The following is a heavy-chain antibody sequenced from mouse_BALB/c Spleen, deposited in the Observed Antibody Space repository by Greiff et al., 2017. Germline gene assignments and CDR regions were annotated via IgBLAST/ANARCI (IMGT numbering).Heavy chain of an antibody. Sequence: EVQVVESGGGLVKPGGSLKLSCAASGFTFSSYAMSWVRQSPEKRLEWVAEISSGGSYTYYPDTVTGRFTISRDNAKNTLYLEMSSLRSEDTAMYYCARDRRDYWGQGTSVTVSS. CDR2: ISSGGSYT. CDR1: GFTFSSYA. CDR3: ARDRRDY. V-gene: IGHV5-9-4*01. J-gene: IGHJ4*01.